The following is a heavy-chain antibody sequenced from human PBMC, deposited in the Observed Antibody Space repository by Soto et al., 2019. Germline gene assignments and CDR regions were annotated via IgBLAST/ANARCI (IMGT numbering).Heavy chain of an antibody. Sequence: GGSLRLSCAASGFTFSSYGMHWVRQAPGKGLEWVAVISYDGSNKYYADSVKGRFTISRDNSKNTLYLQMNSLRAEDTAVYYCAKDLQVGAITLVDYWGQGTLVTVSS. V-gene: IGHV3-30*18. CDR3: AKDLQVGAITLVDY. D-gene: IGHD1-26*01. CDR2: ISYDGSNK. J-gene: IGHJ4*02. CDR1: GFTFSSYG.